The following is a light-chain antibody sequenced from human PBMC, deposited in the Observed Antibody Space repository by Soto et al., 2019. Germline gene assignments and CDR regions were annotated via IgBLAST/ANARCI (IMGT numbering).Light chain of an antibody. Sequence: DIQMTQSPSSLSASVGDRVTITCQASQDISNYLNWYQQKPGKAPKLLIYDASNLETGVPSRFSGSGSGTDFTFTISSLQPEDIATYYCQQYDNLPLNFCGGTKVDI. CDR1: QDISNY. CDR2: DAS. J-gene: IGKJ4*01. V-gene: IGKV1-33*01. CDR3: QQYDNLPLN.